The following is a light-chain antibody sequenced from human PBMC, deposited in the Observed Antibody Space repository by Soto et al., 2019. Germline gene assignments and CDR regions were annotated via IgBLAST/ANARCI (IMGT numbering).Light chain of an antibody. CDR2: AAS. CDR1: QSISNY. Sequence: DVQMTQSPSSLSASVGDRVAITCRASQSISNYLNWYQQKPGKPPKLLIYAASSLQSGVPSRFSGSGSGTDFTLTISSLQPDDFATYYCQQTYSTPPSDTFGQGTKVEIK. V-gene: IGKV1-39*01. CDR3: QQTYSTPPSDT. J-gene: IGKJ2*01.